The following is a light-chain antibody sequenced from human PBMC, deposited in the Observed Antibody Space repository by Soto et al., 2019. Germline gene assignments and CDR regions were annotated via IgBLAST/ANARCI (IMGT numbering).Light chain of an antibody. CDR3: SSFTSSMTHV. J-gene: IGLJ1*01. Sequence: QSVLAQPASLSGWPGESITISCTGTSRDVGGYISFSGYQHHPGKAPNLLLYDVGDRPSGVPYRFSGSKSGNTASLTISGLQAADEADYFCSSFTSSMTHVFGSGTTVTDL. CDR2: DVG. CDR1: SRDVGGYIS. V-gene: IGLV2-14*03.